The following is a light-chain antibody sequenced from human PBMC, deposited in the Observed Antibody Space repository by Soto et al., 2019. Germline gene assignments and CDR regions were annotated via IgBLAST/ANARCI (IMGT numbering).Light chain of an antibody. J-gene: IGKJ1*01. V-gene: IGKV2-30*01. CDR2: KAS. Sequence: DVVMTQSPLSLPVTLGQPASISCRSSQSLVSSNGNTFLIWFQQRPGQSPRRLIYKASNRGSAVTDRFHGRGSGTDFTLEISRVEAEDVGVYYCMQATNSPWTFGKGTKVEIK. CDR1: QSLVSSNGNTF. CDR3: MQATNSPWT.